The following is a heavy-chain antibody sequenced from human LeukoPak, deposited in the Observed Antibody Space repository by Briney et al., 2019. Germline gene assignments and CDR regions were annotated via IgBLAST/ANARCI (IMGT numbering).Heavy chain of an antibody. CDR1: GYTFTSYY. V-gene: IGHV1-46*01. CDR2: INPSGGST. D-gene: IGHD3-22*01. Sequence: ASVKVSCKASGYTFTSYYMHWVRQAPGQGLEWMGIINPSGGSTSYAQKFQGRVTMTRDMSTSTVYMELSSLRSEDTAVYYCARGTYYYDSSDYYYVDAFDIWGQGTMVTVSS. CDR3: ARGTYYYDSSDYYYVDAFDI. J-gene: IGHJ3*02.